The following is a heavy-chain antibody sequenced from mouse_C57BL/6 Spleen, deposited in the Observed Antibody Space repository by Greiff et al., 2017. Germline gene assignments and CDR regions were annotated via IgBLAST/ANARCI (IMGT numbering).Heavy chain of an antibody. D-gene: IGHD4-1*01. J-gene: IGHJ4*01. CDR1: GYTFTDYE. CDR3: TRKNWDGAMDY. CDR2: IDPETGGT. Sequence: VKLMESGAELVRPGASVTLSCKASGYTFTDYEMHWVKQTPVHGLEWIGAIDPETGGTAYNQKFKGKAILTADKSSSTAYMEPRRLTSEDSAVYYCTRKNWDGAMDYWGQGTSVTVSS. V-gene: IGHV1-15*01.